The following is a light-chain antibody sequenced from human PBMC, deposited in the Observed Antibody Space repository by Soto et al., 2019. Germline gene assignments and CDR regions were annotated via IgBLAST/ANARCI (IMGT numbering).Light chain of an antibody. CDR2: GAS. CDR3: QHFGGTTFT. V-gene: IGKV3-20*01. J-gene: IGKJ5*01. CDR1: QSVSSSY. Sequence: SVLTQSPGTLSLSHGEGATLSCRASQSVSSSYIAWYQQRPGQTPSLLIYGASTRATGIPDRFSGSGSGTHFTLTISRLEPGDFAVYYCQHFGGTTFTFGQGTRLEV.